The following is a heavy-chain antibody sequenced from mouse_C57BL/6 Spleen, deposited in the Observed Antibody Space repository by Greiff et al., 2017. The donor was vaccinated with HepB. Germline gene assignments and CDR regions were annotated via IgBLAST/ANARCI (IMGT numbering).Heavy chain of an antibody. J-gene: IGHJ3*01. V-gene: IGHV1-52*01. D-gene: IGHD2-2*01. CDR3: ARYGYDDGAWFAY. Sequence: VKLQQPGAELVRPGSSVKLSCKASGYTFTSYWMHWVKQRPIQGLEWIGNIDPSDSETHYNQKFKDKATLTVDKSSSTAYMQLSSLTSEDSAVYYCARYGYDDGAWFAYWGQGTLVTVSA. CDR2: IDPSDSET. CDR1: GYTFTSYW.